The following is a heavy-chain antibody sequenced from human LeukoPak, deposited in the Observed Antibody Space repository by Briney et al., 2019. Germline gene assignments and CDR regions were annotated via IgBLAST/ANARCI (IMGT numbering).Heavy chain of an antibody. V-gene: IGHV5-51*01. CDR2: IYPGDSDI. J-gene: IGHJ4*02. CDR1: GYSFTTYW. Sequence: GESLKISCKGSGYSFTTYWIGWVRQMPGKGLEWMGIIYPGDSDIRYSPSFQGQVTISADKSISTAYLQWSSLKASDTAMYYCARRGGDFWSGYSSLFFDYWGQGTLITVS. D-gene: IGHD3-3*01. CDR3: ARRGGDFWSGYSSLFFDY.